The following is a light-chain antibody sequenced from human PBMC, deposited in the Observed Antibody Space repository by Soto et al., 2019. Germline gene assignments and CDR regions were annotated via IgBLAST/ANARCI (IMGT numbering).Light chain of an antibody. Sequence: DIQMTQSPSSLSASVGDTVTITCRASQGISNYLAWYQQKPGQVPNLLIYASSTLQSGVPSRFSGSGSGTDFTLTISSLRPEDVATYYCQQYNNAPRTFGQGPNVQI. J-gene: IGKJ1*01. CDR3: QQYNNAPRT. CDR1: QGISNY. CDR2: ASS. V-gene: IGKV1-27*01.